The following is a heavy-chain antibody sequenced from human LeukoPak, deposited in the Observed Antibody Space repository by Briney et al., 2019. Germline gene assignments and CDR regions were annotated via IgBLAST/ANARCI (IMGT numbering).Heavy chain of an antibody. V-gene: IGHV4-59*12. CDR1: GVSLISYY. CDR2: IYYSGST. Sequence: SDTLFLTCTVSGVSLISYYWSWIRQPPGNGLEWIGYIYYSGSTNYNPSLKSRVSISVDTSKNQFSLKLSSVTAADTAVYYCAREFKDGYFYWGQGTLVTVSS. CDR3: AREFKDGYFY. D-gene: IGHD5-24*01. J-gene: IGHJ4*02.